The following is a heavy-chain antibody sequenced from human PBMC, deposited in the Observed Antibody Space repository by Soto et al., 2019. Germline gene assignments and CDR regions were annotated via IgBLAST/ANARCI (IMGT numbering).Heavy chain of an antibody. Sequence: DLEESGPGLVKPSGTLSLTCDVSGGSISSSSWWTWVRQSPGKGLEWIGEIYHAGSPNYNPSFQSRVTILADKSKNHFSLRLTSVTAADTAIYYCARGLSFRGDFDVWGQGTTVTVSS. J-gene: IGHJ3*01. D-gene: IGHD2-21*02. CDR3: ARGLSFRGDFDV. CDR1: GGSISSSSW. CDR2: IYHAGSP. V-gene: IGHV4-4*02.